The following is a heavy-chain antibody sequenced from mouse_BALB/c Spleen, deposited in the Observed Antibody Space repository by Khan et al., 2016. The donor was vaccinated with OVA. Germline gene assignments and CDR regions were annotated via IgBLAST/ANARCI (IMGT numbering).Heavy chain of an antibody. D-gene: IGHD3-2*02. CDR2: IYPGTDNT. CDR1: GYIFTNYW. V-gene: IGHV1-76*01. CDR3: AREEALYYFDY. J-gene: IGHJ2*01. Sequence: QVQLKQSGSELVRPGASVKLSCKTSGYIFTNYWIHWVKQRSGQGLEWIARIYPGTDNTYYDETVKDKATLTADKSSSTAYMQLSSLRSEDSAVYCCAREEALYYFDYWGQGTTLTVSS.